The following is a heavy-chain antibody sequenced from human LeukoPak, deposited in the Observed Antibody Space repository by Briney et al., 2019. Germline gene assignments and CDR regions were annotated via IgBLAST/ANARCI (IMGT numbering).Heavy chain of an antibody. D-gene: IGHD2-2*01. CDR2: IKPNSGDT. J-gene: IGHJ6*03. V-gene: IGHV1-2*02. Sequence: ASVKVSCKASGFTLTDYIHWVRQDPRQGLQWMGWIKPNSGDTDYAQKFQGRVTMTRDTSISTVYMELSSLRSDDTAVYYCARAGSVPAGDYDYWYMDVWGKGTTVTVSS. CDR1: GFTLTDY. CDR3: ARAGSVPAGDYDYWYMDV.